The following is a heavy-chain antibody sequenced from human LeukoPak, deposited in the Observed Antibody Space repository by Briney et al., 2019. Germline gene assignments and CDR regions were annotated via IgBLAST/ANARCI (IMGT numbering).Heavy chain of an antibody. CDR1: GFTFGDYA. CDR3: SRSYCSGGTCYGQYYFDC. J-gene: IGHJ4*02. CDR2: IRTKASGGTT. V-gene: IGHV3-49*04. D-gene: IGHD2-15*01. Sequence: GGSLRLSCTASGFTFGDYAMSWVRQAPGKGLEWLGFIRTKASGGTTEYAASVKGRFTISRDDSESIAYLQMNSLKTEDTAVYYCSRSYCSGGTCYGQYYFDCWGQGTLVTVSS.